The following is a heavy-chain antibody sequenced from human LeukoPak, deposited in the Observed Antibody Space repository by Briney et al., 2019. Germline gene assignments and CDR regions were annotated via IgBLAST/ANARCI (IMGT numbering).Heavy chain of an antibody. CDR1: GFTFSSFS. CDR2: TSHDGSHK. V-gene: IGHV3-30*04. D-gene: IGHD4-23*01. J-gene: IGHJ4*02. Sequence: GGSLRLSCVASGFTFSSFSMHWVRQAPGNGLGWVAVTSHDGSHKSYADSVRGRFTISRDNSKNTLSLQMNTLRPEDTALFYCARDPNRLADYGGDYFDHWGQGTLVTVSS. CDR3: ARDPNRLADYGGDYFDH.